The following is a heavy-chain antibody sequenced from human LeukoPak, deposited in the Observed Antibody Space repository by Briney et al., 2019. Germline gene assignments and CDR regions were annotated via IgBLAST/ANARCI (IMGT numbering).Heavy chain of an antibody. CDR3: ARDANGYTSSSMFDY. V-gene: IGHV3-21*01. J-gene: IGHJ4*02. D-gene: IGHD6-6*01. Sequence: GGSLRLSCEASGFTFSSYSMNWVRQAPGKGLEWVSSISTSSSYIYYADSVKGRFTISRDNAKNSLYLQMNSLSAEDTAVYYCARDANGYTSSSMFDYWGQGTLVTVSS. CDR2: ISTSSSYI. CDR1: GFTFSSYS.